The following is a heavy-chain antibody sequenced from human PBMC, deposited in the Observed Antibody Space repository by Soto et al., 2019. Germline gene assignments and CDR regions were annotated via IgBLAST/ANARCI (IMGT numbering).Heavy chain of an antibody. CDR3: ARRGGVVRNFYHYYYGMDV. CDR2: IYPGDSDT. V-gene: IGHV5-51*01. D-gene: IGHD2-15*01. CDR1: GYSFTSYW. Sequence: PGESLKISCKASGYSFTSYWIGWVRQMPGKGLEWMGIIYPGDSDTRYSPSFQGQVTISADKSISTAYLQWSSLKASDTAMYYCARRGGVVRNFYHYYYGMDVWGQGTTVTVSS. J-gene: IGHJ6*02.